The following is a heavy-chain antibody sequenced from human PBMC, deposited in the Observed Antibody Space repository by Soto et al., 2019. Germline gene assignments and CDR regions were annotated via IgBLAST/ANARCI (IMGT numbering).Heavy chain of an antibody. CDR3: AHRGGATVGLYYFDY. CDR1: GFSLSTPGVG. Sequence: SGPTLVNPTQTLTLTWTFSGFSLSTPGVGVNWIRQPPGKALEWLALIYWHDDKRYSPSLKSRLTITKDTSKNQVVLTMANMDPVDTATYYCAHRGGATVGLYYFDYWGQGALVTVSS. V-gene: IGHV2-5*01. D-gene: IGHD3-16*01. CDR2: IYWHDDK. J-gene: IGHJ4*02.